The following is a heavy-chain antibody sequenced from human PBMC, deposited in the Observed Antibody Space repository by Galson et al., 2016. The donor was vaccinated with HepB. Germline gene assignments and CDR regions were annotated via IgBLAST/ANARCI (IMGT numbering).Heavy chain of an antibody. V-gene: IGHV3-49*03. CDR1: GFNFGDYG. CDR3: TKDRSEFEA. Sequence: SLRLSCATSGFNFGDYGMTWLRQAPGKGLEWLGFIRTTAYGGTVDYAASVKGRFTIPRDDSKSIAYMQMNRLKTEDTAVYYCTKDRSEFEAWGQGTVVTVTS. CDR2: IRTTAYGGTV. J-gene: IGHJ5*02.